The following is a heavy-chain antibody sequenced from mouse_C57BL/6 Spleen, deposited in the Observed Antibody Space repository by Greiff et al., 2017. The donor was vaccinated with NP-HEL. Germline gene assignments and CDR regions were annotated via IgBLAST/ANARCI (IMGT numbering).Heavy chain of an antibody. Sequence: QVHVKQSGAELVRPGTSVKVSCKASGYAFTNYLIEWVKQRPGQGLEWIGVINPGSGGTNYNEKFKGKATLTADKSSSTAYMQLSSLTSEDSAVYFCARSLGIYYDYDAAYWGQGTLVTVSA. V-gene: IGHV1-54*01. CDR1: GYAFTNYL. J-gene: IGHJ3*01. CDR3: ARSLGIYYDYDAAY. D-gene: IGHD2-4*01. CDR2: INPGSGGT.